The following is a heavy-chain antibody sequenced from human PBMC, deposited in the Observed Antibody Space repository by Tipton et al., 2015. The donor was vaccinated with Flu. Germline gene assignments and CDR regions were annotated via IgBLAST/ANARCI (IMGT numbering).Heavy chain of an antibody. CDR2: IWYDGSNK. J-gene: IGHJ4*02. V-gene: IGHV3-33*08. CDR3: ARAFVNSHTTYYFDY. CDR1: GFTFSSYG. D-gene: IGHD2/OR15-2a*01. Sequence: SLRLSCAASGFTFSSYGMHWVRQAPGKGLEWVAVIWYDGSNKYYADSVKGRLTISRDNSKNTLYLQMNSLRAEDTAVYYCARAFVNSHTTYYFDYWGQGTLVTVSS.